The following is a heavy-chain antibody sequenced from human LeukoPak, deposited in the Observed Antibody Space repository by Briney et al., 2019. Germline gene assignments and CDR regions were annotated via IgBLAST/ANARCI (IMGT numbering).Heavy chain of an antibody. CDR3: AREGPGGYDNFDY. V-gene: IGHV3-74*01. CDR2: INSDESST. D-gene: IGHD5-12*01. Sequence: HSGGSLRLSCAASGFALRSYWMHWVRQAPGKGLVWVSRINSDESSTGYADSVKGRFTISRDNAKNTLYLQMNSLRAEDTAVYYCAREGPGGYDNFDYWGQGTLVTVSS. J-gene: IGHJ4*02. CDR1: GFALRSYW.